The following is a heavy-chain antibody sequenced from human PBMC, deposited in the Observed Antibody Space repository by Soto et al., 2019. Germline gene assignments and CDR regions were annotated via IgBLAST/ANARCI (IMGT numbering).Heavy chain of an antibody. CDR1: GYSFTSYW. D-gene: IGHD3-22*01. CDR3: VLGFDSSSVYFDY. V-gene: IGHV5-51*01. CDR2: IYPGDSDT. Sequence: GESLKISCKGSGYSFTSYWIGWVRQMPGKGLEWMGIIYPGDSDTRYSPSFQGQVTISADKSISTAYLQWSSLKASDTAMYYCVLGFDSSSVYFDYWGQGTLVTVSS. J-gene: IGHJ4*02.